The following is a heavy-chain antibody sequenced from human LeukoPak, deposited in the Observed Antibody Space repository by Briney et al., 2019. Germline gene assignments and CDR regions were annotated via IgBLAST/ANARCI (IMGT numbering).Heavy chain of an antibody. Sequence: PGGSLRLSCAASGFTFSSYAMNWVRQAPGKGLEWVSAISGGGGTTYYADSVKGRFTISRDNSKNTLFLQMNSLRAEDTAVYYCAKDREGLSSGYDLEYFDYWGQGTPVTVSS. V-gene: IGHV3-23*01. CDR1: GFTFSSYA. CDR3: AKDREGLSSGYDLEYFDY. CDR2: ISGGGGTT. D-gene: IGHD5-12*01. J-gene: IGHJ4*02.